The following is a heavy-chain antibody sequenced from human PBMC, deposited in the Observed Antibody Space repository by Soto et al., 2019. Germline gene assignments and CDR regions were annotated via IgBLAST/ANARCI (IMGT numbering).Heavy chain of an antibody. CDR2: IRSKAYGGTT. J-gene: IGHJ4*02. D-gene: IGHD1-26*01. CDR1: GFTFGDYA. Sequence: EVQLVESGGGLVKPGRSLRLSCTASGFTFGDYAMSWFRQAPGKGLEWVGFIRSKAYGGTTEYAASVKGRFTISRDDSKSIAYLQMNSLKTEDTAVYYCTRDNEVGATSVDYWGQGTLVTVSS. V-gene: IGHV3-49*05. CDR3: TRDNEVGATSVDY.